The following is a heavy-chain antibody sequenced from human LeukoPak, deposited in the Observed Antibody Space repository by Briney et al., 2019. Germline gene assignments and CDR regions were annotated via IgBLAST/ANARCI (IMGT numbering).Heavy chain of an antibody. J-gene: IGHJ4*02. CDR2: IYSGGST. D-gene: IGHD5-12*01. CDR1: GFTVSSNY. Sequence: GGSLRLSCAASGFTVSSNYMSWVRQAPGKGLEWVSVIYSGGSTYYADSVKGRFTISRDNSKNTLYLQMNSLRAEDTAVYYCARVFASASIVATIPDYWGQGTLVTVSS. CDR3: ARVFASASIVATIPDY. V-gene: IGHV3-53*01.